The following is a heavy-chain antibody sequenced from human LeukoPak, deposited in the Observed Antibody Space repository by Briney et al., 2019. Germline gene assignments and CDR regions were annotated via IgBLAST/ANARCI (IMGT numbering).Heavy chain of an antibody. V-gene: IGHV3-13*01. CDR1: GFTLGRHD. D-gene: IGHD5-18*01. CDR3: VREARGYHYTYFDY. CDR2: LASGSQT. Sequence: PGGSLRLSCTASGFTLGRHDMHWVRQTTGAGLEWVAALASGSQTFYAGSVKGRFTVSREDAKNSLYLQMNSLRAGDTAVYYCVREARGYHYTYFDYWGQGTLVTVSS. J-gene: IGHJ4*02.